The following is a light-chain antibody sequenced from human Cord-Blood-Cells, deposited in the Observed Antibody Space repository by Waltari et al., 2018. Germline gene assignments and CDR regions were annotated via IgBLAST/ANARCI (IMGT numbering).Light chain of an antibody. CDR1: QSVSSY. J-gene: IGKJ2*01. Sequence: EIVLTQSPATLSLSPGERATLSCRASQSVSSYLAWYQQKPGQAPRLRIYDASNRATGIPARFSGSGSGTDFTLTISSLEPEDFAVYYFQQRSNWYTFGQGTKLEIK. V-gene: IGKV3-11*01. CDR2: DAS. CDR3: QQRSNWYT.